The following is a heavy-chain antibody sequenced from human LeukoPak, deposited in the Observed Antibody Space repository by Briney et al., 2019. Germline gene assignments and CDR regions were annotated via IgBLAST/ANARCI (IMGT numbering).Heavy chain of an antibody. CDR1: GGSISSGGYY. Sequence: SQTLSLTCTVSGGSISSGGYYWSWIRQHPGKGLEWIGYNYYSGSTYYNPSLKSRVTISVDTSKNQFSLKLSSVTAADTAVYYCARGSSAYCGGDCYDYWGQGTLVTVSS. J-gene: IGHJ4*02. D-gene: IGHD2-21*01. CDR2: NYYSGST. CDR3: ARGSSAYCGGDCYDY. V-gene: IGHV4-31*03.